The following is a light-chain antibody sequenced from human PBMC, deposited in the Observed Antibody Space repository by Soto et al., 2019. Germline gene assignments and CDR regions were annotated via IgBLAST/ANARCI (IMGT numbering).Light chain of an antibody. Sequence: QSALTQPASVSGSPGQSITISCTGTSRDVGGYNYVCWYQQHPGKAPKLMIYEVSNRPSGVSNRFSGSKSGNTASLTISGLQDEDEDDYYCSSYTSSSTLYVFGPGNKVTVL. CDR2: EVS. V-gene: IGLV2-14*01. J-gene: IGLJ1*01. CDR1: SRDVGGYNY. CDR3: SSYTSSSTLYV.